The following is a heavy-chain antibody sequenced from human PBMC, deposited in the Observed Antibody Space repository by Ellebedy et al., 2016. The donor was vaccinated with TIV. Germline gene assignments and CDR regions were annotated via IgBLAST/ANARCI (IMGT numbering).Heavy chain of an antibody. V-gene: IGHV1-46*01. CDR2: MNPGAGAT. Sequence: AASVKVSCKASGYAFTSNYIHWLRQAPRQRLEWMGIMNPGAGATTVAQTFQGRIMMTSDTSTNTVYMELSGLRSDDTAIYYCARGPSRLGELLLDFWGQGTLVTVSS. CDR1: GYAFTSNY. CDR3: ARGPSRLGELLLDF. D-gene: IGHD3-10*01. J-gene: IGHJ4*02.